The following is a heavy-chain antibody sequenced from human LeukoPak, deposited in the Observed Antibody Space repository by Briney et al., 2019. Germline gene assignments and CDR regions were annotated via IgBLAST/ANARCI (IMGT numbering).Heavy chain of an antibody. CDR1: GGSISNYF. CDR2: IYSTGRS. Sequence: SETPSLTCTVSGGSISNYFWSWVRQPAGKGLEWIGRIYSTGRSDYNPSLKSRITMSVDTSKNQFSLKLGSVTAADTAVYYCARDGPRSGYDLGHFDNLGQGTLVTASS. J-gene: IGHJ4*02. CDR3: ARDGPRSGYDLGHFDN. D-gene: IGHD5-12*01. V-gene: IGHV4-4*07.